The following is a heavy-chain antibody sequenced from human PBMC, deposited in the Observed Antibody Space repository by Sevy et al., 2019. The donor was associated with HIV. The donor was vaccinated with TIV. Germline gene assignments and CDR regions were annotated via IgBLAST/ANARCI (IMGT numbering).Heavy chain of an antibody. CDR2: ISGSGGST. V-gene: IGHV3-23*01. J-gene: IGHJ6*02. CDR3: ARVPHPAAMQTFYYFGMDV. D-gene: IGHD2-2*01. Sequence: GGSLRLSCAVSGFTFSTSAMSWVRQAPGKGLEWVSSISGSGGSTYSAASVKGRFTISRANSKNTVYLQMNGLRAEDSAVYYCARVPHPAAMQTFYYFGMDVWGQGTTVTVSS. CDR1: GFTFSTSA.